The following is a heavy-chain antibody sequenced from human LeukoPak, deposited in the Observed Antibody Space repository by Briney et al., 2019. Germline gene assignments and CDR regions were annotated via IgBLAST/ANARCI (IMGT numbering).Heavy chain of an antibody. CDR2: IFYSGNT. D-gene: IGHD1-26*01. CDR3: ARHWFRGSHYPRYDF. J-gene: IGHJ4*02. Sequence: SETLSLTCSVSGGSISSTGYYWDWLRQPPGKGLEWIGSIFYSGNTYYNPSLKSRVTISVDTSKNQFSLKLTSVTAADTAVFYCARHWFRGSHYPRYDFWGQGALVTVSS. V-gene: IGHV4-39*01. CDR1: GGSISSTGYY.